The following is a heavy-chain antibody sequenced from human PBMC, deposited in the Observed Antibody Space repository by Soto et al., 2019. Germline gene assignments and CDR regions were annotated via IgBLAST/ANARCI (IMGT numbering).Heavy chain of an antibody. J-gene: IGHJ5*02. V-gene: IGHV3-74*01. D-gene: IGHD2-2*01. CDR2: INSDGSST. Sequence: LRLSCAASGFTFSSYWMHWVRQAPGKGLVWVSRINSDGSSTSYADSVKGRFTISRDNAKNTLYLQMNSLRAEDTAVYYCARVIGYCSSTSCEPAFDPWGQGTLVTVSS. CDR1: GFTFSSYW. CDR3: ARVIGYCSSTSCEPAFDP.